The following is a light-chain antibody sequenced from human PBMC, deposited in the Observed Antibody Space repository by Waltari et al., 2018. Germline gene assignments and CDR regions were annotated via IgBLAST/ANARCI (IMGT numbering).Light chain of an antibody. CDR3: QQGYGTPRT. J-gene: IGKJ1*01. V-gene: IGKV1-39*01. CDR1: ENLNNY. CDR2: KSS. Sequence: DIQMTQSPSSLSASVGDRVTITCRASENLNNYLNWYQQKPGKAPKVLIYKSSTFHSGVPSMFIGSGSGTEYTFTINYLQSEDFATYYCQQGYGTPRTFGQGTNVEIK.